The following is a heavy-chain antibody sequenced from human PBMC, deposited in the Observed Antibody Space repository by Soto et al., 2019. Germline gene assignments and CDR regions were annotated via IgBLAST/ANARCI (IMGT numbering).Heavy chain of an antibody. CDR3: ARGGGSGSSFVGYYYYTLDV. V-gene: IGHV3-33*01. J-gene: IGHJ6*02. CDR1: GFAFSTYG. Sequence: QVQLVESGGGVVQPGRSLRLSCSASGFAFSTYGMHWVRQAPGKGLEWVTVIWYDGSNEYYADSVKGRFTISRDNSKNTLYLKMNSLRAEDTAVYYCARGGGSGSSFVGYYYYTLDVWGQGTTVTVSS. CDR2: IWYDGSNE. D-gene: IGHD1-26*01.